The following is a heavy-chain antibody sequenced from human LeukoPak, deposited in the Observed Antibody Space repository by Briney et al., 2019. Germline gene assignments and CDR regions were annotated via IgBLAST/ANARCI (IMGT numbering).Heavy chain of an antibody. J-gene: IGHJ4*02. CDR3: ARVGLYSSGWSA. CDR1: GFTFSSNW. Sequence: GGSLRLSCAASGFTFSSNWMNWVRQAPGKGLVWVSRINSDGSNTDYTDSVKGRFTISRDNAKNTLYLEMNGLRAEDTAVYYCARVGLYSSGWSAWGQGTLVTVSS. V-gene: IGHV3-74*01. CDR2: INSDGSNT. D-gene: IGHD6-19*01.